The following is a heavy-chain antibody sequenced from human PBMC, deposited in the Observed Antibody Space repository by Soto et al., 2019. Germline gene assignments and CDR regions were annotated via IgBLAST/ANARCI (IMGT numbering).Heavy chain of an antibody. Sequence: SETLSLTCTVSGGSISSGGYYWSWIRQHPGKGLEWIGYIYYSGSTYYNPSLKSRVTISVDTSKNQFSLKLSSVTAADTAVYYCVGGGMGYSYGYFGYYYYGMDVWGQGTTVTVSS. CDR3: VGGGMGYSYGYFGYYYYGMDV. V-gene: IGHV4-31*03. CDR2: IYYSGST. J-gene: IGHJ6*02. CDR1: GGSISSGGYY. D-gene: IGHD5-18*01.